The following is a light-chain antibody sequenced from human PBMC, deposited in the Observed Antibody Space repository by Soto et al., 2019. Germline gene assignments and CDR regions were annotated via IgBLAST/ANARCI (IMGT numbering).Light chain of an antibody. Sequence: EIVLTQSPGTLSLSPGERATLSCRASQSVSSSYLAWYQQKPGQATRLLIYGASSRATGITDRFSGSGSGTDFTLTISRLEPEDFAVYYCQQYGRSLFTFGPGTKVDIK. V-gene: IGKV3-20*01. CDR3: QQYGRSLFT. CDR2: GAS. J-gene: IGKJ3*01. CDR1: QSVSSSY.